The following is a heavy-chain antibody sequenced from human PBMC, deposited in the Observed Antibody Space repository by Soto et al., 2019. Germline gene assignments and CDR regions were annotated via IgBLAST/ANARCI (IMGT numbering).Heavy chain of an antibody. CDR3: AGVWAGLLGYSYGSDAFDI. Sequence: QVQLVQSGAEVKKPGASVKVSCKASGYTFTSYDINWVRQATGQGLEWMGWMNPNSGNTGYAQKFQGRVTMTRNTSISTAYMELSSLRSEDTAVYYCAGVWAGLLGYSYGSDAFDIWGQGTMVTVSS. CDR1: GYTFTSYD. D-gene: IGHD5-18*01. V-gene: IGHV1-8*01. CDR2: MNPNSGNT. J-gene: IGHJ3*02.